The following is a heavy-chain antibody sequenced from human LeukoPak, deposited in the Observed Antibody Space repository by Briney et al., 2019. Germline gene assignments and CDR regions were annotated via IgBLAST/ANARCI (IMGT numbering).Heavy chain of an antibody. V-gene: IGHV1-2*06. CDR3: ARDARPRHHWFDP. D-gene: IGHD6-6*01. Sequence: ASVKVSCKASGYTFTGYYMHWVRQAPGQGLEWMGRINPNSGGTNYAQKFQGRVTMTRDTSISTAYMELSRLRSDDTAVYYCARDARPRHHWFDPWGQGTLVTVSS. CDR2: INPNSGGT. CDR1: GYTFTGYY. J-gene: IGHJ5*02.